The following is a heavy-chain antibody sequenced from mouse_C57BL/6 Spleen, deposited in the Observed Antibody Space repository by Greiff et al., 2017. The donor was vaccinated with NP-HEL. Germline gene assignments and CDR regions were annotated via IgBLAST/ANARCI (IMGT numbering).Heavy chain of an antibody. Sequence: VQLQQPGAELVRPGSSVKLSCKASGYTFTSYWMHWVKQRPIQGLEWIGNIDPSDSETHYNQKFKDKATLTVDKSSSTAYMQLSSLTSEDSVVYYCARRISYWYFDVWGTGTTVTVSS. CDR2: IDPSDSET. D-gene: IGHD2-4*01. CDR3: ARRISYWYFDV. V-gene: IGHV1-52*01. J-gene: IGHJ1*03. CDR1: GYTFTSYW.